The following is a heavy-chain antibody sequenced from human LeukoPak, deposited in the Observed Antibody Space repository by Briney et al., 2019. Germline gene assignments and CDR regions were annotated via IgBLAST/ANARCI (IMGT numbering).Heavy chain of an antibody. Sequence: GASVKVSCKAFGGTFSSYAISWVRQAPGQGLEWMGRIIPIFGTANYAQKFQGRVTITTDESTSTAYMELSSLRSEDTAVYYCARATAAGTASFDYWGQGTLVTVSS. J-gene: IGHJ4*02. V-gene: IGHV1-69*05. CDR2: IIPIFGTA. CDR1: GGTFSSYA. D-gene: IGHD6-13*01. CDR3: ARATAAGTASFDY.